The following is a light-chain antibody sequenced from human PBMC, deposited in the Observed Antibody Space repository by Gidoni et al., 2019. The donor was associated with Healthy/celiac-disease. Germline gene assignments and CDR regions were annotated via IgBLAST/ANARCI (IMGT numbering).Light chain of an antibody. CDR2: AAS. J-gene: IGKJ4*01. V-gene: IGKV1-39*01. CDR1: QSISSY. Sequence: DIQMTQSPSSLSASVGDRVTITCRASQSISSYVNWYQQKPGKAPKLLIYAASSLQSGVPSRFSGSGSGTDFTLSISSLQPEDFATYYCQQSYRTPAFXGXTKVEIK. CDR3: QQSYRTPA.